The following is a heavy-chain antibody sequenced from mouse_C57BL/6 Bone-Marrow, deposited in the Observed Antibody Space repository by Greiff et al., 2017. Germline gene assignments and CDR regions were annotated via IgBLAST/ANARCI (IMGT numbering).Heavy chain of an antibody. Sequence: QVQLQQPGAELVKPGASVKMSCKASGYTFTSYWITWVKQRPGQGLEWIGDLYPGSGSTNYNEKFKSKATLTVDTSSSTAYMQLSSLTSEDTAVYYCTNSNYVFDYWGQGTTLTVSS. CDR1: GYTFTSYW. CDR2: LYPGSGST. J-gene: IGHJ2*01. CDR3: TNSNYVFDY. V-gene: IGHV1-55*01. D-gene: IGHD2-5*01.